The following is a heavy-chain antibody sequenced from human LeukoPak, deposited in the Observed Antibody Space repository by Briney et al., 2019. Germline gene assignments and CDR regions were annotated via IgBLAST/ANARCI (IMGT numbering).Heavy chain of an antibody. CDR3: ARRTMVRGVMLWFDP. D-gene: IGHD3-10*01. V-gene: IGHV1-18*04. CDR2: ISAYNGNT. J-gene: IGHJ5*02. CDR1: GYTFTSYG. Sequence: ASVKVSCKASGYTFTSYGISWVRQAPGQGLEWMGWISAYNGNTNYAQKLQGRVTMTTDTSTSTAYMELRSLRSDDTAVYYCARRTMVRGVMLWFDPWGQGTLVTVSS.